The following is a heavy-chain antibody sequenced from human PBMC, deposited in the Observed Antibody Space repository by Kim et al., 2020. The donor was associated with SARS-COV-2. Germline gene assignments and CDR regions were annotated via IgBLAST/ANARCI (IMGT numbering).Heavy chain of an antibody. V-gene: IGHV4-34*01. J-gene: IGHJ4*02. CDR3: ARTGRMVRGVNLDY. Sequence: SETLSLTCAVYGGSFSGYYWSWIRQPPGKGLEWIGEINHSGSTNYNPSLKSRVTISVDTSKNQFSLKLSSVTAADTAVYYCARTGRMVRGVNLDYWGQGTLVTVSS. CDR1: GGSFSGYY. D-gene: IGHD3-10*01. CDR2: INHSGST.